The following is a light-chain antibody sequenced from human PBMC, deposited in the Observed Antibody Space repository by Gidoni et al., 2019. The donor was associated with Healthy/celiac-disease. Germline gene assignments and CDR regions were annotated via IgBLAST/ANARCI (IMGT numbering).Light chain of an antibody. CDR3: QQSYSTTLT. CDR2: AAS. Sequence: DIQMTQSPSSLSASVGDRVTITCRASQSISSYLNWYQQKPVKAPNLLIYAASSLQSGVHSRFSGSGSGTEFTLTISSLQPEDFANYYGQQSYSTTLTIGGGTKVEIK. J-gene: IGKJ4*01. V-gene: IGKV1-39*01. CDR1: QSISSY.